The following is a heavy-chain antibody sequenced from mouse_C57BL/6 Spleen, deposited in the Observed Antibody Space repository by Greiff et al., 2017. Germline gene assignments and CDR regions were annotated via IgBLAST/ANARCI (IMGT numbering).Heavy chain of an antibody. CDR2: ISDGGSYT. Sequence: EVKLQESGGGLVKPGGSLKLSCAASGFTFSSYAMSWVRQTPEKRLEWVATISDGGSYTYYPDNVKGRFTISRDNAKNNLYLQMSHLKSEDTAMYYCARASVVRYFDVWGTGTTVTVSS. V-gene: IGHV5-4*03. J-gene: IGHJ1*03. CDR3: ARASVVRYFDV. CDR1: GFTFSSYA. D-gene: IGHD1-1*01.